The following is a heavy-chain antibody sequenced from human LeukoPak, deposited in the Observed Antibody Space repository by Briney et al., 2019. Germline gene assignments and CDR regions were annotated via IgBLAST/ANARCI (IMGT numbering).Heavy chain of an antibody. J-gene: IGHJ4*02. Sequence: GGSLRLSCAASGFTFSSYAMSWVRQAPGKGLEWGSTISGSGGTTYYADSVKGRFTISRDNSKNTLYLQMNSLRVEDTAVYYCARDRYSSGYYDYWGQGTLVTVSS. CDR3: ARDRYSSGYYDY. V-gene: IGHV3-23*01. CDR2: ISGSGGTT. D-gene: IGHD3-22*01. CDR1: GFTFSSYA.